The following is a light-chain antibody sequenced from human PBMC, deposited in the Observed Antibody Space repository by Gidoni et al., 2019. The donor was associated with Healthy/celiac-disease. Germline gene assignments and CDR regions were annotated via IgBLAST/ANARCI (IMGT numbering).Light chain of an antibody. CDR3: QQYDKFPYT. J-gene: IGKJ2*01. Sequence: DIQMFQSPSSLSASVGDRVTITCQASQDISNYLNWYQQKPGKAPKLLIYDAFNLERGVPSRFSGSGSGTDFTFTISSLQPEDIATYYCQQYDKFPYTFGQGTKLEI. CDR2: DAF. CDR1: QDISNY. V-gene: IGKV1-33*01.